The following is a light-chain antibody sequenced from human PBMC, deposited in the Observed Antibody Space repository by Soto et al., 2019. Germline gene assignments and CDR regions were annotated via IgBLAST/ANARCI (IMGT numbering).Light chain of an antibody. J-gene: IGKJ5*01. CDR1: QSFSSSQ. CDR2: GAS. V-gene: IGKV3-20*01. CDR3: QQYGSSPIT. Sequence: IVLTQSPGTLSLSPGARATLSCRASQSFSSSQLGWYQQKPGQAPRLLMYGASSRTTGIPDRLSGSGSGTDFTLTISRLQPEDFAVYYCQQYGSSPITFGQGTRLEI.